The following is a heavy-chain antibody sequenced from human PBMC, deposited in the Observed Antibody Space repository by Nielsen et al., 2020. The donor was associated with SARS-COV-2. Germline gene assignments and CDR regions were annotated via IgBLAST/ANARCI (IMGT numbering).Heavy chain of an antibody. CDR1: GGSVSSGSYY. CDR2: IYYSGST. J-gene: IGHJ4*02. D-gene: IGHD2-15*01. Sequence: SETLSLTCTVSGGSVSSGSYYWSWIRQPPGKGLEWIGYIYYSGSTNYNPSLKSRVTISVDTSKNQFSLKLSSVTAADTAVYYCARVHCSGGSCYFYYFDYWGQGTLVTVSS. V-gene: IGHV4-61*01. CDR3: ARVHCSGGSCYFYYFDY.